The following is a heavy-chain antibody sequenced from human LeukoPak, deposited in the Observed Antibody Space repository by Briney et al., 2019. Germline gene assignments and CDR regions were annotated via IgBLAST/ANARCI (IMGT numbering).Heavy chain of an antibody. CDR2: IYYSGRT. CDR1: GDSISRSDSY. Sequence: SETLSLTCSVSGDSISRSDSYWDWIRQPPGKGLEWIGTIYYSGRTYYSPSLKSRVTMSVDTPNNQFSLNLRSVTAADTEVYYCARRRYYDGSGYLEWGQGTLLSVSS. CDR3: ARRRYYDGSGYLE. J-gene: IGHJ1*01. D-gene: IGHD3-22*01. V-gene: IGHV4-39*01.